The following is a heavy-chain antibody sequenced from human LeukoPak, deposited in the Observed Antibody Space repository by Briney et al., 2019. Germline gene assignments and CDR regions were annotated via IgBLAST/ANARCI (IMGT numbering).Heavy chain of an antibody. Sequence: GGSLRLSCAASGSTFDDYTMHWVRQAPGKGLEWVSLISWDGDSTYYADSVKGRFTISRDNSKNTLYLQMNSLRAEDTAVYYCARWDGSCYDYWGQGTLVTVSS. CDR1: GSTFDDYT. D-gene: IGHD2-15*01. V-gene: IGHV3-43*01. J-gene: IGHJ4*02. CDR3: ARWDGSCYDY. CDR2: ISWDGDST.